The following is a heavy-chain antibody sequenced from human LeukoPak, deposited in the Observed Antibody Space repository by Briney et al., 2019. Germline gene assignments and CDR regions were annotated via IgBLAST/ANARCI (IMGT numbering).Heavy chain of an antibody. CDR3: AKDGRYCSGGSCYSWSSDWFDP. CDR1: GFTFSSYG. D-gene: IGHD2-15*01. CDR2: IRYDGSNK. J-gene: IGHJ5*02. Sequence: PGRSLRLSCAASGFTFSSYGMHWVRQAPGKGLEWVAFIRYDGSNKYYADSVKGRFTISRDNSKNTLYLQMNSLRAEDTAVYYCAKDGRYCSGGSCYSWSSDWFDPWGQGTLVTVSS. V-gene: IGHV3-30*02.